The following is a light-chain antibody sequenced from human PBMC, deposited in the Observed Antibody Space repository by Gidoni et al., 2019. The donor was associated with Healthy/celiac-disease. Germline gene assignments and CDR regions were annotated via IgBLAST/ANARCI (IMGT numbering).Light chain of an antibody. V-gene: IGLV1-44*01. CDR3: AAWDDSLNGWV. CDR1: SSNIGSNT. Sequence: QSVLTQPPSASGTPWQRVTISCSGSSSNIGSNTVNWYQQLPGTPPKLLIYSNNQRPSGVPDRFSGSKSGTSASLAISGLQSEDEADYYCAAWDDSLNGWVFGGGTKLTVL. CDR2: SNN. J-gene: IGLJ3*02.